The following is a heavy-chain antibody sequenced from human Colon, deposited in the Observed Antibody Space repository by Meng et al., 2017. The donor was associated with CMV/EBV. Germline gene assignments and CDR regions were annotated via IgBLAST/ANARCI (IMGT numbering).Heavy chain of an antibody. V-gene: IGHV5-51*01. J-gene: IGHJ5*02. CDR3: ARQEWEDGSSWYFPNWFDP. Sequence: GGSLRLSCKGSGFTFSTFEIAWVRQMPGKGLEWMGLIYPGDSKTIYSPSFEGQVTISADWSASIAYLQWTSLKASDTAIYYCARQEWEDGSSWYFPNWFDPWGQGTLVTVSS. CDR1: GFTFSTFE. D-gene: IGHD6-13*01. CDR2: IYPGDSKT.